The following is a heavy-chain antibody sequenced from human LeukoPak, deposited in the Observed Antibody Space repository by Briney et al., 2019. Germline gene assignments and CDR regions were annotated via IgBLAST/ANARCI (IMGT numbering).Heavy chain of an antibody. CDR2: IRSKAYGGKK. CDR1: GFTFCDYA. J-gene: IGHJ4*02. V-gene: IGHV3-49*04. D-gene: IGHD1-26*01. CDR3: TRDGSGSYGRYYFDY. Sequence: GGSLRLSCTASGFTFCDYAMRWVRQAPGKGREGVSFIRSKAYGGKKEYAASVKGRFTISRDDSKSIDYLQMNNLKTEDTAVYYCTRDGSGSYGRYYFDYWGQGTLVTVSS.